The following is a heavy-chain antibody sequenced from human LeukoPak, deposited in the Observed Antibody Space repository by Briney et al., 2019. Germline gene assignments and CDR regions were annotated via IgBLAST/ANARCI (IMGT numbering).Heavy chain of an antibody. CDR3: ARSVGAIRGPQSYFDY. Sequence: ASVKVSCKASGYTFTSYGISWVRQAPGQGLEWMGWISAYNGNTNYAQKLQGRVTMTTGTSTSTAYMELRSLRSDDTAVYYCARSVGAIRGPQSYFDYWGQGTLVTVSS. V-gene: IGHV1-18*01. CDR1: GYTFTSYG. CDR2: ISAYNGNT. D-gene: IGHD1-26*01. J-gene: IGHJ4*02.